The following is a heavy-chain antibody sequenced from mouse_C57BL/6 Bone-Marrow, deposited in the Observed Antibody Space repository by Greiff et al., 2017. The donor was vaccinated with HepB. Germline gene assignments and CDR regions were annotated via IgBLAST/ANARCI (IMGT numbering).Heavy chain of an antibody. CDR2: IYPGSGST. CDR1: GYTFTSYW. V-gene: IGHV1-55*01. J-gene: IGHJ4*01. CDR3: ARNYYGSSYVTFYAMDY. Sequence: QVHVKQPGAELVKPGASVKMSCKASGYTFTSYWITWVKQRPGQGLEWIGDIYPGSGSTNYNEKFKSKATLTVDTSSSTAYMQLSSLTSEDSAVYYCARNYYGSSYVTFYAMDYWGQGTSVTVSS. D-gene: IGHD1-1*01.